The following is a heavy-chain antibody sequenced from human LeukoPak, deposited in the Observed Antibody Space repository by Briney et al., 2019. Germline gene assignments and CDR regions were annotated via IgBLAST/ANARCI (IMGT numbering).Heavy chain of an antibody. J-gene: IGHJ3*02. CDR1: GFTFSSYS. V-gene: IGHV3-21*01. CDR3: ASLSRLLWFGELSDDAFDI. D-gene: IGHD3-10*01. CDR2: ISSSSSYI. Sequence: PGGSLRLSCAASGFTFSSYSMNWVRQAPGKGLEWVSSISSSSSYIYYADSVKGRFTISRDNAKNSLYLQMSSLRAEDTAVYYCASLSRLLWFGELSDDAFDIWGQGTMVTVSS.